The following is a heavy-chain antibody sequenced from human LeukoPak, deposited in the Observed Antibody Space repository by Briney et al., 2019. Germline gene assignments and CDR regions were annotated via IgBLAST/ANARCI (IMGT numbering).Heavy chain of an antibody. V-gene: IGHV3-53*01. Sequence: PGGSLTLSCAVSGFTVSSNYMSWVRQPPGKGLEWVSFIYSGGSTYYDDSVKGRFSISRDNAKKSLYLQMNSLRAEDTAVYYCARDHHRRLYDSQARDTFDIWGQGTMVTVSS. CDR3: ARDHHRRLYDSQARDTFDI. D-gene: IGHD3-22*01. CDR2: IYSGGST. J-gene: IGHJ3*02. CDR1: GFTVSSNY.